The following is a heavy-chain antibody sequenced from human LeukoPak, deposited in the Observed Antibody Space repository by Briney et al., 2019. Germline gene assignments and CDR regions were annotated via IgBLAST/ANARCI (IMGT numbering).Heavy chain of an antibody. CDR1: GFTFRNYA. CDR3: AKWGDYDILTGYYDSDY. CDR2: VSGRDDST. Sequence: GGSLRLSCAASGFTFRNYAMSWVRQAPGKGLEWVSAVSGRDDSTYYADSVKGRFTISSDNSKNTLYLQMNSLRAEDTAVYYCAKWGDYDILTGYYDSDYWGQGTLVTVSS. J-gene: IGHJ4*02. D-gene: IGHD3-9*01. V-gene: IGHV3-23*01.